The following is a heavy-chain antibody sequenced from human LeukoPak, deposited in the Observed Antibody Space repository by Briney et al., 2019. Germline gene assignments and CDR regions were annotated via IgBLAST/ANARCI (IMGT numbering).Heavy chain of an antibody. CDR3: AAEIAVTSGIVLDP. CDR1: GFTFTSSA. V-gene: IGHV1-58*02. Sequence: SVKVSCKASGFTFTSSAMQWVRQARGQRLEWIRWIVVGSGNTNYAQKFQERVTITRDMSTSTAYMELSSLRSEDTAVYYCAAEIAVTSGIVLDPWGQGTLVTVSS. J-gene: IGHJ5*02. CDR2: IVVGSGNT. D-gene: IGHD6-19*01.